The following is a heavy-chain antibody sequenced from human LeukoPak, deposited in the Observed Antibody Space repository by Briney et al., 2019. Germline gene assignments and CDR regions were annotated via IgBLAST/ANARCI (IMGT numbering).Heavy chain of an antibody. CDR1: GFTFSNYA. V-gene: IGHV3-23*01. CDR3: AKRLGDQRAFDY. CDR2: ISGTSGTI. Sequence: GGSLRLSCAASGFTFSNYAMSWGRQAPGKRLEWVSGISGTSGTINYADPVKGRFTISRDNSKNTVYLQMNSLRAEDTAVYYCAKRLGDQRAFDYWGQGTLVTVSS. D-gene: IGHD2-21*02. J-gene: IGHJ4*02.